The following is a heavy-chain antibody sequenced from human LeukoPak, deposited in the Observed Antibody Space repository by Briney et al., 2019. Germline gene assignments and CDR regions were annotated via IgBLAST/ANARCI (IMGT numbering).Heavy chain of an antibody. CDR2: ISSSGGVT. CDR3: VKDRPNWPIDY. Sequence: GGSLRLSCAASGFTFSSYSMTWVRQAPGKGLEWVSSISSSGGVTYYADSVKGRFTISRDNSKNTQYLQMNSLRVDDTAVYYCVKDRPNWPIDYWGQGTLVTVSS. D-gene: IGHD1-1*01. J-gene: IGHJ4*02. V-gene: IGHV3-23*01. CDR1: GFTFSSYS.